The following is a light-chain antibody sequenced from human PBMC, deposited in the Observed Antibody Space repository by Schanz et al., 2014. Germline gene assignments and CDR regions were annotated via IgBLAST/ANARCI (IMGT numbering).Light chain of an antibody. Sequence: QSALTQPASVSGSPGQSITISCTGTSSDVGAYNYVSWYQQHPGKAPKLMIYDVSNRPSGVSNRFSGSKSGNTASLTVSGLQAEDEADYYCSSYAGSNKEVFGGGTKLTVL. CDR2: DVS. V-gene: IGLV2-14*01. CDR3: SSYAGSNKEV. J-gene: IGLJ3*02. CDR1: SSDVGAYNY.